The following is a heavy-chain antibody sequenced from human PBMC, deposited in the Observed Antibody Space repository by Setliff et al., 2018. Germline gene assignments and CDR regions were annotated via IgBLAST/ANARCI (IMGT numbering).Heavy chain of an antibody. CDR2: IWHDGGNK. D-gene: IGHD2-15*01. CDR3: ARTCSGSGCYAGLES. V-gene: IGHV3-33*08. J-gene: IGHJ4*02. CDR1: GFTFNDYS. Sequence: GGSLRLSCAASGFTFNDYSMNWVRQAPGKGLEWVAVIWHDGGNKYHADSVKGRFTISRDNSKNTLYLQMNSLRPEDTAVYYCARTCSGSGCYAGLESWGQGTPVTVSS.